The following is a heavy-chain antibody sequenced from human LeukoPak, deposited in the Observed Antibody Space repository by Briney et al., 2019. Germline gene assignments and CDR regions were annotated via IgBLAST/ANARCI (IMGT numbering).Heavy chain of an antibody. J-gene: IGHJ4*02. Sequence: GGSLRLSCAASGFTFSNYGMSWVRQAPGKGLEWVSAISGSGTDSYYADSVKGRFTISRDNSKNTLYLQMNSLRAEDTAVYYCAKGRDGYTWGSYWGQGTLVTVSS. CDR1: GFTFSNYG. CDR3: AKGRDGYTWGSY. V-gene: IGHV3-23*01. D-gene: IGHD5-24*01. CDR2: ISGSGTDS.